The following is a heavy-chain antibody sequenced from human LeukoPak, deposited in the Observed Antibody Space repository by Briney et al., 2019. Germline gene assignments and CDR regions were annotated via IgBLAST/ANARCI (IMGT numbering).Heavy chain of an antibody. CDR3: AKDIAGIAVAGFDY. Sequence: PGRSLRLSCAASGFTFDDYAMHWVRRAPGKGLEWVSGISWNSGSIGYADSVKGRFTISRDNAKNSLYLQMNSLRAEDTALYYCAKDIAGIAVAGFDYWGQGTLVTVSS. J-gene: IGHJ4*02. CDR1: GFTFDDYA. CDR2: ISWNSGSI. D-gene: IGHD6-19*01. V-gene: IGHV3-9*01.